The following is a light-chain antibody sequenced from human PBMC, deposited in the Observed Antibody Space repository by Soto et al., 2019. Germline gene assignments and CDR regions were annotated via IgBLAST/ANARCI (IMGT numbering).Light chain of an antibody. J-gene: IGKJ4*01. CDR3: QQYNRYSLT. Sequence: DIQMTQSPSTLSAYVGDRVTITCRASQSISSWLAWYQQKPGKAPKLLIYDASSLESGVPSRFSGSGSDTEFTLTINNLQPDDFATYHCQQYNRYSLTFGGGTKLEIK. V-gene: IGKV1-5*01. CDR2: DAS. CDR1: QSISSW.